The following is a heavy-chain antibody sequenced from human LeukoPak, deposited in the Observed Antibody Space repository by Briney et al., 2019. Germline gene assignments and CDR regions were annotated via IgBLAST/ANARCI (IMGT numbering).Heavy chain of an antibody. CDR2: IYYSGST. Sequence: PSETLSLTCTVSGGSISSSSYYWGWIRQPPGKGLEWIGSIYYSGSTYYNPSLKSRVTISVDTSKNQFSLKLSSVTAADTAVYYCARLCSGGSCYQDAFDIWGQGTMVTVSS. V-gene: IGHV4-39*01. CDR1: GGSISSSSYY. CDR3: ARLCSGGSCYQDAFDI. J-gene: IGHJ3*02. D-gene: IGHD2-15*01.